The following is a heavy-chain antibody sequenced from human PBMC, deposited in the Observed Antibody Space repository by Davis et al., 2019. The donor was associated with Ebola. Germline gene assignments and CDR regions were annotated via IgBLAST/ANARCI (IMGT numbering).Heavy chain of an antibody. D-gene: IGHD5-18*01. V-gene: IGHV3-13*01. CDR3: ARGDSTLDFDY. CDR1: GFTFSSYD. Sequence: PGGSLRLSCAASGFTFSSYDMHWVRQATGKGLEWVSAIGTAGDTYYPGSVKGRFTISRENAKNSLYLQMNSLRAGDTAVYYCARGDSTLDFDYWGQGTLVTVSS. J-gene: IGHJ4*02. CDR2: IGTAGDT.